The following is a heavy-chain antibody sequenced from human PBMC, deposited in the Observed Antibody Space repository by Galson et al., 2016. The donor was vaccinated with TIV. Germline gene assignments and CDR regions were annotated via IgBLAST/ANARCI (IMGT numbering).Heavy chain of an antibody. Sequence: SLRLSCAASGFPVSDNYMTWVRRAPGKGLEWVSTIYTDGSTYYADSVKGRFTISRDNSKNTLYLQMNRLRVEDTAVYYCARERRYCGNECYLYYYYGMDVWGPGTTVTVSS. V-gene: IGHV3-66*02. J-gene: IGHJ6*02. CDR3: ARERRYCGNECYLYYYYGMDV. CDR2: IYTDGST. D-gene: IGHD2-21*01. CDR1: GFPVSDNY.